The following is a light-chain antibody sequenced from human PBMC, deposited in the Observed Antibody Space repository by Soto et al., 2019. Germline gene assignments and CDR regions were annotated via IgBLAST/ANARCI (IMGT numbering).Light chain of an antibody. CDR2: EVS. J-gene: IGLJ1*01. CDR1: SSDVGGYNY. CDR3: SSYTSSSTYV. V-gene: IGLV2-14*01. Sequence: QSVRTQPASVSGSPGQSITISCTGTSSDVGGYNYVSWYQHHPGKAPKLMIYEVSNRPSGVSNRLSGSKSGNTASLTISGLQAEDEADYYCSSYTSSSTYVFGTGTKVTVL.